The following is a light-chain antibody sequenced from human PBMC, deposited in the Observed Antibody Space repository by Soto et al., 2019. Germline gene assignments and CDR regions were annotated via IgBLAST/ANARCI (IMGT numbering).Light chain of an antibody. J-gene: IGKJ4*01. CDR1: QSVSSN. CDR3: QQYNNWPPLT. CDR2: GAS. V-gene: IGKV3D-15*01. Sequence: EIVMTQSPATLSVSPGERATLSCRASQSVSSNLAWYQQTPGQAPRLLIYGASTRATGIPARFSGSGSGTEFTLTISSLQSEDFAVYYCQQYNNWPPLTFGGGTKVDI.